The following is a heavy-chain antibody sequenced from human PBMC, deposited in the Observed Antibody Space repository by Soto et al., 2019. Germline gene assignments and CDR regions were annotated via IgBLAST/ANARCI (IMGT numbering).Heavy chain of an antibody. V-gene: IGHV1-8*01. CDR1: GYTFGSYY. D-gene: IGHD6-19*01. Sequence: ASVKVSSKASGYTFGSYYIHWVRQATGQGLEWMGWMSPNSGNTGYAQKFQGRVTMTRNTSISTAYMELSSLRSEDTAVYYCARGDLVAGLDYWGQGTLVTVSS. CDR3: ARGDLVAGLDY. CDR2: MSPNSGNT. J-gene: IGHJ4*02.